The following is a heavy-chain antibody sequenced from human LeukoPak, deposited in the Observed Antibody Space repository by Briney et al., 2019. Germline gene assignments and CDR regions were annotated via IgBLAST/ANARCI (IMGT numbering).Heavy chain of an antibody. CDR1: GFTVINYA. D-gene: IGHD6-19*01. V-gene: IGHV3-23*01. Sequence: GGSLRLSCAASGFTVINYAMNWVRQAPGKGLEWVSTIRESSGDTYYEDSVKGRFTISGDSSWNTLFLQMNSLRAEDTAVYYCARGLYNNGWYYFDYWGQGTLVTVSS. CDR3: ARGLYNNGWYYFDY. CDR2: IRESSGDT. J-gene: IGHJ4*02.